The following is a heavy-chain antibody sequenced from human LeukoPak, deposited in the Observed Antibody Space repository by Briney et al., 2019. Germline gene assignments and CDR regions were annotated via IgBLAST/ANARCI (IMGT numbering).Heavy chain of an antibody. J-gene: IGHJ1*01. CDR2: ISSTSDTI. Sequence: GGSLRLSCAASGFTFNTCRMNWVRQAPGKGLEWVSFISSTSDTIYYADSVKGRFTISRDNVENSLYLQMNSLRAEDTAVYYCASVSGSYLDFQHWGQGTLVTVSS. CDR3: ASVSGSYLDFQH. D-gene: IGHD3-10*01. CDR1: GFTFNTCR. V-gene: IGHV3-48*04.